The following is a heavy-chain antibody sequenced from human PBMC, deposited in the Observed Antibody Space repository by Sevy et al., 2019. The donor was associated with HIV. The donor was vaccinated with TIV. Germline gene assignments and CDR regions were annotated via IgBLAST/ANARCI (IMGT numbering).Heavy chain of an antibody. CDR3: ARHCTGGSCSHAFDI. D-gene: IGHD2-15*01. CDR2: INHSGGT. J-gene: IGHJ3*02. V-gene: IGHV4-34*01. CDR1: GGSFSGYY. Sequence: SETLSLTCAVYGGSFSGYYWSWIRQPPGKGLEWIGEINHSGGTNYNPALKSRVTISVDTSKNQLSLKLSAVTAADTAVSYCARHCTGGSCSHAFDIWGQGTMVTVSS.